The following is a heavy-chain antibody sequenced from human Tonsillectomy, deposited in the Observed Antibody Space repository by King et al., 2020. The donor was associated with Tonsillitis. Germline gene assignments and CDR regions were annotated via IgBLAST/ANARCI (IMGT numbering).Heavy chain of an antibody. CDR1: GFTFSDYY. CDR2: ISSGGSYT. J-gene: IGHJ6*03. Sequence: GQLVQSGGGLVKPGGSLRLSCAASGFTFSDYYMSWIRQAPGKGLEWVSYISSGGSYTNYADSVKGRFTISRDNAKNSLYLQMNSLRAEDTAVYFCARDQGYYYESSYYYEDAYYYYMDVWGKGTTVTVSS. CDR3: ARDQGYYYESSYYYEDAYYYYMDV. V-gene: IGHV3-11*05. D-gene: IGHD3-22*01.